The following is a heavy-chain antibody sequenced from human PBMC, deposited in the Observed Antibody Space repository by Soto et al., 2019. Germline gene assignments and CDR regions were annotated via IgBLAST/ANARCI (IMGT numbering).Heavy chain of an antibody. CDR2: IWYDGGNK. J-gene: IGHJ2*01. V-gene: IGHV3-33*01. D-gene: IGHD2-21*02. CDR3: ARDVMVTAMVMWYFDL. CDR1: GFTFSSYG. Sequence: QVQLVESGGGVVQPGRSLRLSCAASGFTFSSYGMHWVRQAPGKGLEWVAVIWYDGGNKYYADSVKGRFTISRDNSKNTLYLQMNSLRAEDTAVYYCARDVMVTAMVMWYFDLWGRGTLVTVSS.